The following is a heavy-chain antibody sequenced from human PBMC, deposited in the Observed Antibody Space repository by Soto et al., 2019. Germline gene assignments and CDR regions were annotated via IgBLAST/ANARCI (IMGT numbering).Heavy chain of an antibody. Sequence: SGPTLVNPTKTLTLTCTFSGFSLSTSGMCFSWNRQPPGKALEWLALNDWDDDKYYSTSLKTRLTISKDTSKNQVVLTMTNMDPVDTATYYCARIRPSRGGYNYLFDYWGQGTLVTVSS. J-gene: IGHJ4*02. CDR2: NDWDDDK. D-gene: IGHD5-12*01. V-gene: IGHV2-70*01. CDR1: GFSLSTSGMC. CDR3: ARIRPSRGGYNYLFDY.